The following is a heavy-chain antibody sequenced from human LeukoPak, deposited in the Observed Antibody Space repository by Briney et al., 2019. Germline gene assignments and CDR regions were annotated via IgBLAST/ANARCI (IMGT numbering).Heavy chain of an antibody. D-gene: IGHD3-22*01. Sequence: GESLKISCKGSGYSFTSYWIGWVRQMPGKGLGWMAIIYPGDSDTKYSPSFQDQVTISADKSINTAYLHWRSLKASDTAMYYCARLSMIDTFDIWGLGTVVTVSS. CDR3: ARLSMIDTFDI. J-gene: IGHJ3*02. V-gene: IGHV5-51*01. CDR1: GYSFTSYW. CDR2: IYPGDSDT.